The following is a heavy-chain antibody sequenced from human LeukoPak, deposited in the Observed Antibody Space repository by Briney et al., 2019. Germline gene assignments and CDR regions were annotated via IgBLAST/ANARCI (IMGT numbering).Heavy chain of an antibody. D-gene: IGHD2/OR15-2a*01. J-gene: IGHJ4*02. CDR3: ARHEPDAFFFDY. Sequence: SETLSLTCIVSGGSVSSDTYYWSWIRQPPGKGLEWIGYIYYSGSTNYNPSLKSRVTISVDTSKNHFSLNLSSVTAADTAVYYCARHEPDAFFFDYWGQGTLVTVSS. CDR1: GGSVSSDTYY. V-gene: IGHV4-61*03. CDR2: IYYSGST.